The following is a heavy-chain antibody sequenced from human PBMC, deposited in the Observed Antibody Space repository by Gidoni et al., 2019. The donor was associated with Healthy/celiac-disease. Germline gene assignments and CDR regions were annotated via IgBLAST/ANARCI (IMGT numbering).Heavy chain of an antibody. CDR3: AHRTRRSCTGGVCSDWFDP. J-gene: IGHJ5*02. V-gene: IGHV2-5*02. Sequence: QITLKESGPTLVKPTQTLTLTCTFSGFSLSTSGVGVGWIRQPPGKALEWLALIYWDDDKRYSPSLKSRLTITKDTSKNQVVLTMTNMDPVDTATYYCAHRTRRSCTGGVCSDWFDPWGQGTLVTVSS. CDR1: GFSLSTSGVG. CDR2: IYWDDDK. D-gene: IGHD2-8*02.